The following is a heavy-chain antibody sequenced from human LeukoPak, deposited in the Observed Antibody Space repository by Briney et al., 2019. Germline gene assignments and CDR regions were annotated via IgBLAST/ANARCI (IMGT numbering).Heavy chain of an antibody. CDR1: GDSVSSNSAA. V-gene: IGHV6-1*01. J-gene: IGHJ5*02. CDR3: ARNPFRGEVHWFDP. Sequence: SQTFSLTCAISGDSVSSNSAAWNWIRQSPSRGLDWLGRTYYRSKWYNDYAVSVKSRITINADTSKNQFSLQLNSVTPEDTAVYYCARNPFRGEVHWFDPWGQGTLVTVSS. CDR2: TYYRSKWYN. D-gene: IGHD3-10*01.